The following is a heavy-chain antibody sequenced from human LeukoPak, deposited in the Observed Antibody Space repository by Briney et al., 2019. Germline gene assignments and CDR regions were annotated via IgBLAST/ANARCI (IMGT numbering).Heavy chain of an antibody. CDR2: IYYSGST. CDR3: VRDSLQLDVWWDDTFDS. J-gene: IGHJ3*02. Sequence: SETLSLTCTVSGGSISRYYWSWVRRPPGKGLEWIGHIYYSGSTNYNPSLRGRVTISVDTSKNQFSLKLSSVTAADTAVYYCVRDSLQLDVWWDDTFDSWGQGTMVTVSS. D-gene: IGHD1-1*01. V-gene: IGHV4-59*01. CDR1: GGSISRYY.